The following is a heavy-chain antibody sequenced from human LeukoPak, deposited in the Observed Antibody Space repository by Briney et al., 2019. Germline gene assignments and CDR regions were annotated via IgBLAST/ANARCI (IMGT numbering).Heavy chain of an antibody. J-gene: IGHJ5*02. D-gene: IGHD3-10*01. Sequence: ASVKVSCKASGYTFTGYYMHWVRQAPGQGLEWMGWMNPNSGNTGYAQKFQGRVTMTRNTSISTAYMELSSLRSEDTAVYYCARGLITMVRGVNWSDPWGQGTLVTVSS. CDR1: GYTFTGYY. CDR3: ARGLITMVRGVNWSDP. V-gene: IGHV1-8*02. CDR2: MNPNSGNT.